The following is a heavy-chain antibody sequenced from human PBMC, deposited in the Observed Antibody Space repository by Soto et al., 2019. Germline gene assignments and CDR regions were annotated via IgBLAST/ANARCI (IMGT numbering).Heavy chain of an antibody. D-gene: IGHD6-19*01. CDR3: AREGSSGMDV. CDR2: INPNSGTT. Sequence: GASVKVSCKASGYTFASYYMHWVRQAPGQGLEWMGIINPNSGTTTYAQKFQGRVTMTRDTSTSTVYMEPSSLRSEDTAMYYCAREGSSGMDVWGQGTTVTVSS. CDR1: GYTFASYY. V-gene: IGHV1-46*01. J-gene: IGHJ6*02.